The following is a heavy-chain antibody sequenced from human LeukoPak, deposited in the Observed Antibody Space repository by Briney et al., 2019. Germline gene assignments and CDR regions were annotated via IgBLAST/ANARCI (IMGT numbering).Heavy chain of an antibody. CDR3: AKDLLAYCGGDCPPPDY. Sequence: PGGSLGLSCAASGFTFSSYAMSWVRQAPGKGLEWVSGISGSSGSTYYADSVKGRFTISRDNSKNTLYLQMNSLRAEDTAVYYCAKDLLAYCGGDCPPPDYWGLGTLVTVSS. CDR2: ISGSSGST. D-gene: IGHD2-21*02. V-gene: IGHV3-23*01. J-gene: IGHJ4*02. CDR1: GFTFSSYA.